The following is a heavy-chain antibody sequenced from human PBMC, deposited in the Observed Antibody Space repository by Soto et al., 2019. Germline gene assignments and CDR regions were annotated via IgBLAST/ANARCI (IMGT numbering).Heavy chain of an antibody. V-gene: IGHV3-9*01. J-gene: IGHJ2*01. CDR3: AKTGPRVRGVIITHNWYFDL. Sequence: EVQLVESGGGLVQPGRSLRLSCAASGFTFDDYAMHWVRQAPGKGLEWVSGISWNSGSIGYANSVKGRFTISRDNAKNSLYLQMNSLRAEDTALYYCAKTGPRVRGVIITHNWYFDLWGRGTLVTVSS. CDR1: GFTFDDYA. D-gene: IGHD3-10*01. CDR2: ISWNSGSI.